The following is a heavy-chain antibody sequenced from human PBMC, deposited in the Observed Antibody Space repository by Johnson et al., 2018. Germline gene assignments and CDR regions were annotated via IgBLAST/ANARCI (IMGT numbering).Heavy chain of an antibody. CDR1: GFTFGDYA. Sequence: VQLVQSGGGLVQPGRSLRLSCTASGFTFGDYALSWFRQAPGTGLAWGGFIRSKAYGGTTAYAASVKGRFTISSDDSKSIAYLQMHSLKTEETAVYYCTRDSPYSSSWDDYYYYGMDVWGQGTTVTVSS. CDR3: TRDSPYSSSWDDYYYYGMDV. D-gene: IGHD6-13*01. V-gene: IGHV3-49*03. J-gene: IGHJ6*02. CDR2: IRSKAYGGTT.